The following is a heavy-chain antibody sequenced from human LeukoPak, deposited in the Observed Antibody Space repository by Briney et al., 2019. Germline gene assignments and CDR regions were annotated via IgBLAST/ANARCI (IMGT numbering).Heavy chain of an antibody. CDR3: ARTYGSGSYGWFDP. Sequence: PSETLSLTCAVYGGSFSGYYWSWIRQPPGKGLEWIGEINHSGSTNYNPSLKSRVTISVDTSKNQFPLKLSSVTAADTAVYYCARTYGSGSYGWFDPWGQGTLVTVSS. V-gene: IGHV4-34*01. J-gene: IGHJ5*02. CDR1: GGSFSGYY. D-gene: IGHD3-10*01. CDR2: INHSGST.